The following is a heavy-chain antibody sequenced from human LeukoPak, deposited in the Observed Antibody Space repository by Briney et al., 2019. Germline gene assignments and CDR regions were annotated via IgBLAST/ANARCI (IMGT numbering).Heavy chain of an antibody. CDR3: ARDFRNVIAVEI. J-gene: IGHJ3*02. CDR1: GYTFTGYY. Sequence: ASVKVSCKASGYTFTGYYMHWVRQAPGQGLEWMGWINPNSGGTNYAQKFQGRVTMTRDTSISTAYMELSRLRSDDSAVYYCARDFRNVIAVEIWGLGTMVTVSS. CDR2: INPNSGGT. V-gene: IGHV1-2*02. D-gene: IGHD6-19*01.